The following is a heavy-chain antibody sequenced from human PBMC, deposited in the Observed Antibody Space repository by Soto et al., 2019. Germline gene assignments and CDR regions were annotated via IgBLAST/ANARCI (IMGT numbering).Heavy chain of an antibody. CDR3: ARVHCSGGSCYHNFDY. Sequence: GGSLRLSCAASGFTFSSYWMHWVRQAPGKGLVWVSRINSDGSSTSYADSVKGRFTISRDNAKNTLYLQMNSLRAEDTAVYYCARVHCSGGSCYHNFDYLGQGTLVTVSS. J-gene: IGHJ4*02. CDR2: INSDGSST. V-gene: IGHV3-74*01. D-gene: IGHD2-15*01. CDR1: GFTFSSYW.